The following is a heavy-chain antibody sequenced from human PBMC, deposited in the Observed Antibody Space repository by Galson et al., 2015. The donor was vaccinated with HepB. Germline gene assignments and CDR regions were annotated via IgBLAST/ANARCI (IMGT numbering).Heavy chain of an antibody. Sequence: SLRLSCAASGFTFSSYAMHWVRQAPGKGLEWVAVISYDGSNKYYADSVKGRFTISRDNSKNTLYLQMNSLRAEDTAVYYCAGDGFTMVRGVRRGGFYGMDVWGQGTTVTVSS. CDR3: AGDGFTMVRGVRRGGFYGMDV. J-gene: IGHJ6*02. V-gene: IGHV3-30*04. D-gene: IGHD3-10*01. CDR1: GFTFSSYA. CDR2: ISYDGSNK.